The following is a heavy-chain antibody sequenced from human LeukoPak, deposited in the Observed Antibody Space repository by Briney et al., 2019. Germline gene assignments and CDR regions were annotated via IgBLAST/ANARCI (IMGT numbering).Heavy chain of an antibody. CDR3: ARPYDTRGYFPDY. J-gene: IGHJ4*02. V-gene: IGHV3-21*01. Sequence: GGSLRLSCAASGFTFSSYAMNWVRQAPGKGLEWVSSISRGSDHIFYADSMKGRFTISRDKAKNSLYLQMNSLGAEDTAVYYCARPYDTRGYFPDYWGQGTLVTVSS. CDR2: ISRGSDHI. CDR1: GFTFSSYA. D-gene: IGHD3-22*01.